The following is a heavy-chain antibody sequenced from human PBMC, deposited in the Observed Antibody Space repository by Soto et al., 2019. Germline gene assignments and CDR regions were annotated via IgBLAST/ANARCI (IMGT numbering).Heavy chain of an antibody. CDR3: ARGLKDYYGMAV. CDR1: GFTFSTYW. Sequence: EVQLVESGGGLVQPGGSLRLSCAASGFTFSTYWMHWVRQIPGKGLEWVSRVKSDGSSYYADPVKGRCTISRDNAWNTVYLQMNRLRAEDTALYYCARGLKDYYGMAVWGQGTTVTVSS. J-gene: IGHJ6*02. CDR2: VKSDGSS. V-gene: IGHV3-74*01.